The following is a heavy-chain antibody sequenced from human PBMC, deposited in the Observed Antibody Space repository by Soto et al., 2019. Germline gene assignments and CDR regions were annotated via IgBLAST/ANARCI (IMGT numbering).Heavy chain of an antibody. CDR1: GDSVSSNSAA. J-gene: IGHJ6*02. Sequence: QVQLQQSGPGLVKPSQTLSLTCAISGDSVSSNSAAWNWIRQSPSRGLEWLGRTYYRSKWYDDYDETDKSHKTITPNASKNQSPVQLNSGPPEDTAVYYCAREFSSIAATRHDYYGMDVWGQGTTVTVSS. CDR2: TYYRSKWYD. V-gene: IGHV6-1*01. CDR3: AREFSSIAATRHDYYGMDV. D-gene: IGHD6-6*01.